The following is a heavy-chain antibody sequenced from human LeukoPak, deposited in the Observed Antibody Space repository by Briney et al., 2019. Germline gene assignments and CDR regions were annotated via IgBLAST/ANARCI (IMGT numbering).Heavy chain of an antibody. V-gene: IGHV4-30-2*01. Sequence: SQTLSLTCAVSGGSISSGGYSWRWIRQPPGKGLEWIEYIYHSGSTYYNSSLKSRITISVDRSKYQFSLKLSSVTAADTAVYYWAGEGGGDPDYWGQGTLVTVSS. J-gene: IGHJ4*02. D-gene: IGHD3-16*02. CDR3: AGEGGGDPDY. CDR1: GGSISSGGYS. CDR2: IYHSGST.